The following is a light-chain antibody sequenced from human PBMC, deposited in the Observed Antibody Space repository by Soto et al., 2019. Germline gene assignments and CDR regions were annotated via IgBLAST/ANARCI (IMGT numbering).Light chain of an antibody. Sequence: DIQMTQSTSSLSASVRDIVTITCRASQSISSSLNWYQQKPGKAPKLLIYAASSLQSGVPSSFSGSGTGTDFTLTISSLQPEDFATYYCQQSYITPRTFGQGTKVEIK. CDR3: QQSYITPRT. CDR2: AAS. CDR1: QSISSS. V-gene: IGKV1-39*01. J-gene: IGKJ1*01.